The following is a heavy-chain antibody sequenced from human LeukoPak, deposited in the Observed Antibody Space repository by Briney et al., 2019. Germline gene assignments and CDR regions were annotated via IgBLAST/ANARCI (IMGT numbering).Heavy chain of an antibody. CDR1: GFTFSSYA. D-gene: IGHD5-12*01. Sequence: PGGSLRLSCAASGFTFSSYAMHWVRQAPGKGLEWMAVISYDGSNKYYADSVKGRFTISRDNSKNTLYLQMDSLRAEDTAVYYCARDWGSTGYDLYDPWGQGPLVTVSS. CDR3: ARDWGSTGYDLYDP. J-gene: IGHJ5*02. CDR2: ISYDGSNK. V-gene: IGHV3-30*04.